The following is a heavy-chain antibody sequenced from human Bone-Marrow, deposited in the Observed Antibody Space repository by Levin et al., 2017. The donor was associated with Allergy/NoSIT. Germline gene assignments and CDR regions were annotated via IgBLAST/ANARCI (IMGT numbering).Heavy chain of an antibody. CDR1: GFTFSDYY. CDR3: ARGVQRGWLVPVDY. J-gene: IGHJ4*02. D-gene: IGHD6-19*01. CDR2: ISSSGSTI. Sequence: GGSLRLSCAASGFTFSDYYMSWIRQAPGKGLEWVSYISSSGSTIYYADSVKGRFTISRDNAKNSLYLQMNSLRAEDAAVYYCARGVQRGWLVPVDYWGQGTLVTVSS. V-gene: IGHV3-11*01.